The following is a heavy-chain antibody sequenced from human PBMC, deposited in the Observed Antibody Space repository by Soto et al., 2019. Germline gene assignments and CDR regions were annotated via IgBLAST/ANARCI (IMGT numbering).Heavy chain of an antibody. CDR3: ARHGRYAYHGLDV. V-gene: IGHV4-61*08. J-gene: IGHJ3*01. CDR2: ISDSGGT. Sequence: QVQLQESGPGLVKPSETLSLTCTVSSDSVSSGDFYWTWIRQPPGKGLEWLGDISDSGGTNYNPSLKSRVIISMATSKSQFSLRLTSVTAADTAVYYCARHGRYAYHGLDVWGHGTMVTVSS. D-gene: IGHD3-16*01. CDR1: SDSVSSGDFY.